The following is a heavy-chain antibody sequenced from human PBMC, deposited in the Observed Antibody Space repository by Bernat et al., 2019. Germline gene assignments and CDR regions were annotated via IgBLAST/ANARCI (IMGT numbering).Heavy chain of an antibody. Sequence: QVQLQQWGAGLLKPSETLSLTCAVYGGSFSGYYWSWIRQPPGKGLEWTGEINHSGSTNYNPSLKSRVTISVDTSKNQFSLKLSSVTAADTAVYYCARADYDYTPPDYWGQGTLVTVSS. CDR2: INHSGST. J-gene: IGHJ4*02. CDR3: ARADYDYTPPDY. V-gene: IGHV4-34*01. CDR1: GGSFSGYY. D-gene: IGHD3-16*01.